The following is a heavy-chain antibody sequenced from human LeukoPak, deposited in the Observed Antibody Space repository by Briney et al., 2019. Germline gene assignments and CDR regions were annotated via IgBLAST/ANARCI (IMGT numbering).Heavy chain of an antibody. Sequence: PSETLSLTCAVYGGTFSGYYWSWIRQPPGKRLEWVGESNDSGGTNYNPSLKSRVTVSADKSKNQVSLKLTSVTAADTAVYYCARLSVIVGAALEYYYYYMDVWGQGTTVTVSS. CDR3: ARLSVIVGAALEYYYYYMDV. J-gene: IGHJ6*03. CDR2: SNDSGGT. D-gene: IGHD1-26*01. V-gene: IGHV4-34*01. CDR1: GGTFSGYY.